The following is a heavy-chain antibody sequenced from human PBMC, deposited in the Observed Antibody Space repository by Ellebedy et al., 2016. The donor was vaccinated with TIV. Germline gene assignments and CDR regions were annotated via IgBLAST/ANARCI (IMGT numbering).Heavy chain of an antibody. CDR2: FDPEDGET. V-gene: IGHV1-24*01. CDR3: ARSSGLDTMVRGVTSLFGMDV. J-gene: IGHJ6*02. CDR1: GYTLTELS. D-gene: IGHD3-10*01. Sequence: ASVKVSXKVSGYTLTELSMHWVRQAPGKGLEWMGGFDPEDGETIYAQKFQGRVTMTEDTSTDTAYMELSSLRSEDTAVYYCARSSGLDTMVRGVTSLFGMDVWGQGTTVTVSS.